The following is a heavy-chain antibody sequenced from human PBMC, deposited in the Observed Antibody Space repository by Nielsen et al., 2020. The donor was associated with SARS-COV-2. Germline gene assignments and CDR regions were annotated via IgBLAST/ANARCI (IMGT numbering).Heavy chain of an antibody. CDR3: ARGDLVVVPSPLLGLGPIFYYFYLDV. CDR1: GDSVSSRDW. V-gene: IGHV4-4*02. CDR2: VSHSGNS. Sequence: SETLSLTCAVSGDSVSSRDWWPWVRPSPGQGLEWIGEVSHSGNSKYNPSLKSRVTLSMDKSKNQFSLRLTSVSAADTAVYFCARGDLVVVPSPLLGLGPIFYYFYLDVWGKGTTVIVSS. J-gene: IGHJ6*03. D-gene: IGHD2-2*02.